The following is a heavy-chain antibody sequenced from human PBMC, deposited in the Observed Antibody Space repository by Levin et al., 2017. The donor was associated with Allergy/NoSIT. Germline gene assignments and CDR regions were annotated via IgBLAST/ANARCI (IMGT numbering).Heavy chain of an antibody. CDR2: INHSGST. CDR1: GGSFGGYY. V-gene: IGHV4-34*01. CDR3: ARGRMRRASDY. D-gene: IGHD2-15*01. J-gene: IGHJ4*02. Sequence: SPTLSLTCAVYGGSFGGYYWNWIRQPPGKGLEWIGEINHSGSTNYNPSLKSRVTISLDTSKNQFSLNLSSVTAADAAVYYCARGRMRRASDYWGQGTLVTVSS.